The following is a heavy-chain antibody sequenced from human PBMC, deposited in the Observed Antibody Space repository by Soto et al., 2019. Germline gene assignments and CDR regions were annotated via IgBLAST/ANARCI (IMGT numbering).Heavy chain of an antibody. V-gene: IGHV4-39*01. CDR3: AKDASCYSCGA. CDR2: IHYGGST. D-gene: IGHD2-15*01. J-gene: IGHJ4*02. Sequence: QLQLQESGPGLVKPSETLSLTCAVSGGSISSSNFYWGWFRQPPGKGLEWIGSIHYGGSTYYNPSLESRVTISVDTSKNQFSLNVSSVTAADTAVYYCAKDASCYSCGAWGQGALLTVSS. CDR1: GGSISSSNFY.